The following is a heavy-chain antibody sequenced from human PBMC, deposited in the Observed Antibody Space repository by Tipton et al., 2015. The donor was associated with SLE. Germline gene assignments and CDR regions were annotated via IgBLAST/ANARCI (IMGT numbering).Heavy chain of an antibody. CDR2: IKQDGSEK. Sequence: SLRLSCAASGFTFSSYWMSWVRQAPGKGLEWVANIKQDGSEKYYVDSVKGRFTISRDNAKNSLHLQMNSLRAEDTAVYYCASGYYYDSSGYEGPFDYWGQGTLVTVSS. J-gene: IGHJ4*02. V-gene: IGHV3-7*01. CDR3: ASGYYYDSSGYEGPFDY. D-gene: IGHD3-22*01. CDR1: GFTFSSYW.